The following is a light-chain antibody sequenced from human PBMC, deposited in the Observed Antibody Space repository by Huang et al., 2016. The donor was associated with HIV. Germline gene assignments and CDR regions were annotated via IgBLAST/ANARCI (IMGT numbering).Light chain of an antibody. CDR1: QSVSSN. Sequence: EIVMTQSPATLSVSPGESSTLSCRASQSVSSNLAWYQQKPGQAPRLLLYGASTRATGIPARFSGSGSGTEFTLTISSLQSEDFAVYYCQQYNNWPFTFGQGTRLEIK. J-gene: IGKJ5*01. CDR2: GAS. V-gene: IGKV3-15*01. CDR3: QQYNNWPFT.